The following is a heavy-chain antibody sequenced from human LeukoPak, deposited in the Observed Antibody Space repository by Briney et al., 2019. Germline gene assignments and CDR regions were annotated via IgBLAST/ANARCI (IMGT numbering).Heavy chain of an antibody. D-gene: IGHD2-2*02. Sequence: PSETLSLTCAVYGGSFSGYYWSWIRQPPGKGLEWIGEINHSGSTNYNPSLKSRVTISVDTSKNQFSLKLSSVTAADTAVYYCARGVLGYCSSTSCYRGSSGWYFRSTHFDYWGQGTLVTVSS. CDR2: INHSGST. J-gene: IGHJ4*02. CDR1: GGSFSGYY. CDR3: ARGVLGYCSSTSCYRGSSGWYFRSTHFDY. V-gene: IGHV4-34*01.